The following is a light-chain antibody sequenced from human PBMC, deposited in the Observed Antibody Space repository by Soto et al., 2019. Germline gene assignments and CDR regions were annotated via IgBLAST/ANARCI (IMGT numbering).Light chain of an antibody. CDR3: QEYKDWPTT. CDR1: QSISMW. V-gene: IGKV3D-15*01. CDR2: DAS. J-gene: IGKJ1*01. Sequence: ITQSPSTLSASLGDTVTIICLASQSISMWLAWYQQKPGRARRLLIYDASNRATGIPARFSGSESGTEFTLTISSLQSEDCAVYYCQEYKDWPTTCCQVTKVDI.